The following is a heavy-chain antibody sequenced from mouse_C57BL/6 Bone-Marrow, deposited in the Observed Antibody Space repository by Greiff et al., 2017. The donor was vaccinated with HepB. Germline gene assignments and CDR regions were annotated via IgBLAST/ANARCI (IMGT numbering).Heavy chain of an antibody. J-gene: IGHJ2*01. V-gene: IGHV15-2*01. CDR1: DSEVFPIAY. D-gene: IGHD2-2*01. CDR2: ILPSIGRT. Sequence: QVQLKESGSELRSPGSSVKLSCKDFDSEVFPIAYMSWVRQKPGHGFEWIGGILPSIGRTIYGEKFEDKATLDADTLSNTAYLELNSLTSEDSAIYYCARSLWLRREAYYFDYWGQGTTLTVSS. CDR3: ARSLWLRREAYYFDY.